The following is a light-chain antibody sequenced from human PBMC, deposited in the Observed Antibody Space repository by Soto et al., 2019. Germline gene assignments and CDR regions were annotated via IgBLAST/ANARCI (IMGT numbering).Light chain of an antibody. CDR2: SNN. Sequence: QAVVTQPPSASGTPGQRVTISCSGSSSNIGSNTVNWYQHLPGAAPKLLISSNNQRPSGVPDRFSGSKSGTSASLAISGLQSEDEADYYCAAWDDNLNGWVFGGGTKVTVL. V-gene: IGLV1-44*01. CDR1: SSNIGSNT. CDR3: AAWDDNLNGWV. J-gene: IGLJ3*02.